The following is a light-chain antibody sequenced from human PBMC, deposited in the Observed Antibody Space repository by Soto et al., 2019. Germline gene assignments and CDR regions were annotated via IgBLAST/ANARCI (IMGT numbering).Light chain of an antibody. CDR3: SSYTSSSTQRV. Sequence: QSALTQPASVSGSPGQSITISCTGTSSDVGGYNYVSWYQQHPGKAPKLMIYEVSNRPSGVSNRFSGSKSGNTASLTISGLQAEDEADYYCSSYTSSSTQRVFGTETKLTVL. CDR2: EVS. J-gene: IGLJ1*01. CDR1: SSDVGGYNY. V-gene: IGLV2-14*01.